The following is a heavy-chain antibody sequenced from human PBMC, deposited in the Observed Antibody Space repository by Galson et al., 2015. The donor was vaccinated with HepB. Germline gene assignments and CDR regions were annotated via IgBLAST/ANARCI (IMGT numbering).Heavy chain of an antibody. D-gene: IGHD3-3*01. CDR2: IYPGDSDT. CDR1: GYSFTSYW. Sequence: QSGAEVKKPGESLKISCKGSGYSFTSYWIGWVRQMPGKGLEWMGIIYPGDSDTRYSPSFQGQVTISAGKSISTAYLQWSSLKASDTAMYYCARAGRNYDFWSGYSNLFDYWGQGTLVTVSS. V-gene: IGHV5-51*01. CDR3: ARAGRNYDFWSGYSNLFDY. J-gene: IGHJ4*02.